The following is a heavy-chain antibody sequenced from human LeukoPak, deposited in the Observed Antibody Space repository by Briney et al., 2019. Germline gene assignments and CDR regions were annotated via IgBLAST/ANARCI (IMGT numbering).Heavy chain of an antibody. V-gene: IGHV1-69*13. Sequence: SVKVSCKASGGTFSNYAINWVRQAPGQGLEWMGGITPIFGTANYAQRFQGRGTITADESTSTAYMELSSLRSEDTAVYYCARWAGYCSITNCYTAFDYWGQGTRVTVSS. J-gene: IGHJ4*02. CDR2: ITPIFGTA. CDR3: ARWAGYCSITNCYTAFDY. D-gene: IGHD2-2*02. CDR1: GGTFSNYA.